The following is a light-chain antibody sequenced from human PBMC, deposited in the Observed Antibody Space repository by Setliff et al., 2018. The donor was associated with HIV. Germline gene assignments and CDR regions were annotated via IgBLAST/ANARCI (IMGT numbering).Light chain of an antibody. V-gene: IGLV2-11*01. CDR1: SNDVGSYDR. CDR3: CSYAFKYTLI. J-gene: IGLJ1*01. Sequence: QSALTQPRSVSGSPGQSVTISCTGTSNDVGSYDRVSWYQQLPGKAPKLIISDVDKRPSGVPDRFSGSKSGDTASLTISGLQAEDEADYYCCSYAFKYTLISGIGTKVTVL. CDR2: DVD.